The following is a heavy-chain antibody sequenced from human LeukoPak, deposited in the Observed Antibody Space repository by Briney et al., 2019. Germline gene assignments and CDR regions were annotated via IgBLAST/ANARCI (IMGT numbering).Heavy chain of an antibody. CDR3: ASLKGRIQESYYFDY. D-gene: IGHD5-18*01. V-gene: IGHV3-23*01. CDR1: GFTFDIYA. Sequence: PGGSLTLSCAASGFTFDIYAMTWVRQAPGKGPDWVSGISASANSTYYADSVKGRFTISRDNSKNTLYLQMNSLRAEDTAVYYCASLKGRIQESYYFDYWGQGTLVTVSS. J-gene: IGHJ4*02. CDR2: ISASANST.